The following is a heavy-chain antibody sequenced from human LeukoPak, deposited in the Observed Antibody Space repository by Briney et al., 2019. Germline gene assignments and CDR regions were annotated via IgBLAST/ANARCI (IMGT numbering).Heavy chain of an antibody. V-gene: IGHV4-30-4*07. CDR2: IYNSGTT. CDR3: AREDYDDSGAWYFDL. J-gene: IGHJ2*01. D-gene: IGHD3-3*01. Sequence: SQTLSLTCAVSGDSISSGDYSWSWIRQPPGKGLEWIGYIYNSGTTNYNPSLKSRVTISVDKSKNQFSLKLSSVTAADTAVYYCAREDYDDSGAWYFDLWGRGTLVTVSS. CDR1: GDSISSGDYS.